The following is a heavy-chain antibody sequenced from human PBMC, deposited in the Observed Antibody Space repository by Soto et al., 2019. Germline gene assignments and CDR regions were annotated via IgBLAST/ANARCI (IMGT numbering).Heavy chain of an antibody. J-gene: IGHJ4*02. V-gene: IGHV4-4*07. CDR2: VYSTGTT. CDR3: ARDIGSYAYGEGY. CDR1: GGSINSYW. Sequence: SETLSLTCSVSGGSINSYWWSWIRQPAGKGLEWIGRVYSTGTTDYNPSLNSRATMSVETSKNQFSLKLTSVTAADTAVYYCARDIGSYAYGEGYWGQGIQVTVS. D-gene: IGHD3-10*01.